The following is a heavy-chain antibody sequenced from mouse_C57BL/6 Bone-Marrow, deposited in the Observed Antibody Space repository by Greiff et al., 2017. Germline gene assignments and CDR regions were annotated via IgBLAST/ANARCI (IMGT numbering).Heavy chain of an antibody. CDR3: ATPGYDVGWYFDV. J-gene: IGHJ1*03. Sequence: QVQLQQSGAELARPGASVKMSCKASGYTFTSYGISWVKQRTGQGLEWIGEIYPRSGNTYYYEKFKGKATLTADKSSSTADMELRSLTSEDSAVYYCATPGYDVGWYFDVWGTGTTVTVSS. CDR2: IYPRSGNT. D-gene: IGHD2-14*01. CDR1: GYTFTSYG. V-gene: IGHV1-81*01.